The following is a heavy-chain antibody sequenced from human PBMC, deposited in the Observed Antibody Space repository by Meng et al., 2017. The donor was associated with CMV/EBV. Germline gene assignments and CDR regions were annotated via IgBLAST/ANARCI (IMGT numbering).Heavy chain of an antibody. Sequence: QVQLVQAGVGMKKPGASVKVSCTPSGFTFSEYYIHWVRQAPGQGLEWMGWVNSNNDATNYARKFQGRVSMTRDTSISTAHMELSRLMSDDTAVYYCVRSSGWSLFDYWGQGTLVTVSS. J-gene: IGHJ4*02. V-gene: IGHV1-2*02. CDR3: VRSSGWSLFDY. D-gene: IGHD6-19*01. CDR2: VNSNNDAT. CDR1: GFTFSEYY.